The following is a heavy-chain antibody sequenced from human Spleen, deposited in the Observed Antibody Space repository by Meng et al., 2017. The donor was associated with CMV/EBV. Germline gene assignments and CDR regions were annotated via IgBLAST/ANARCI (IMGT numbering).Heavy chain of an antibody. Sequence: SETLSLTCAVYGGPSRGYYWSWNRQPPGKGLEWIGEINHSGSTTYNPSLKSQVTFSVDTSKNQFSLKLNSVTAADTAVYYCAATRNELRFLEWLRGYQFDYWGQGTLVTVSS. V-gene: IGHV4-34*01. CDR1: GGPSRGYY. CDR3: AATRNELRFLEWLRGYQFDY. CDR2: INHSGST. D-gene: IGHD3-3*01. J-gene: IGHJ4*02.